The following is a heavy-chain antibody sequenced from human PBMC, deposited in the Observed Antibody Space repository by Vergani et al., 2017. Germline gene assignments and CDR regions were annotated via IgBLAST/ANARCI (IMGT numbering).Heavy chain of an antibody. CDR3: ARHRGWGLVVVAATPWYYYYGMDV. CDR2: IIPIFGTA. V-gene: IGHV1-69*13. Sequence: QVQLVQSGAEVKKPGSSVKVSCKASGGTFSSYAISWVRQAPGQGLEWMGRIIPIFGTANYAQKFQGRVTITADESTSTAYMELSSLRSEDTAMYYCARHRGWGLVVVAATPWYYYYGMDVWGQGTTVTVSS. CDR1: GGTFSSYA. J-gene: IGHJ6*02. D-gene: IGHD2-15*01.